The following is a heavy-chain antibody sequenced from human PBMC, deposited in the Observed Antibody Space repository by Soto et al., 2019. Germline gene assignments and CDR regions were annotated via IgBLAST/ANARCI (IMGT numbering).Heavy chain of an antibody. D-gene: IGHD4-17*01. J-gene: IGHJ4*02. V-gene: IGHV4-39*01. CDR3: ARHLLPGYGDSVLFDY. Sequence: QLLESGPGLVKPSETLSLTCTVSGGSISSSSYYWGWIRQPPGKGLEWIGSIYYSGSTYYNPSLKSRVTISVDTSKNQFSLKLSSVTAADTAVYYCARHLLPGYGDSVLFDYWGQGTLVTVSS. CDR1: GGSISSSSYY. CDR2: IYYSGST.